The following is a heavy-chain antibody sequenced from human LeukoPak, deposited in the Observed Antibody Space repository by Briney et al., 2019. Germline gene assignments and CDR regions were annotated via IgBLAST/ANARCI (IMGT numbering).Heavy chain of an antibody. V-gene: IGHV4-38-2*01. CDR3: ARGIFPRVVVPAATIWFDP. D-gene: IGHD2-2*01. J-gene: IGHJ5*02. CDR1: GYSISSGYY. Sequence: SETLSLTCAVSGYSISSGYYWGWIRQPPGKGLEWIGSIYHSGSTNYNPSLKSRVTISVDTSKNQFSLKLSSVTAADTAVYYCARGIFPRVVVPAATIWFDPWGQGTLVTVSS. CDR2: IYHSGST.